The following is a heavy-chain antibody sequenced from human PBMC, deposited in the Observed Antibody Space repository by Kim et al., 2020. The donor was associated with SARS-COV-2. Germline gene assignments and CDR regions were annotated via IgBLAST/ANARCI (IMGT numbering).Heavy chain of an antibody. Sequence: GGSLRLSCAASGFTFSDYYMSWIRQAPGKGLEWVSYISSSGSTIYYADSVKGRFTISRDNAKNSLYLQMNSLRAEDTAVYYCASGAGPKGDYVGSDYYYYGMDVWGQGTTVTVSS. J-gene: IGHJ6*02. V-gene: IGHV3-11*01. D-gene: IGHD4-17*01. CDR3: ASGAGPKGDYVGSDYYYYGMDV. CDR2: ISSSGSTI. CDR1: GFTFSDYY.